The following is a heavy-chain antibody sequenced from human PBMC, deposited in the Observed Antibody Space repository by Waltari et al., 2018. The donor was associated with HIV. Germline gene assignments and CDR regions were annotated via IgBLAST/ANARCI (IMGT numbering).Heavy chain of an antibody. CDR3: AAGMTTIFGAYYYGMDV. J-gene: IGHJ6*02. Sequence: QVQLVQSGAEVKKPGASVKVSCKASGYTFTSYAMHWVRQAPGQRLEWMGWINAGNGNTKYSQKFQGRVTITRDTSASTAYMELSSLRSEDTAVYYCAAGMTTIFGAYYYGMDVWGQGTTVTVSS. V-gene: IGHV1-3*01. CDR1: GYTFTSYA. CDR2: INAGNGNT. D-gene: IGHD3-3*01.